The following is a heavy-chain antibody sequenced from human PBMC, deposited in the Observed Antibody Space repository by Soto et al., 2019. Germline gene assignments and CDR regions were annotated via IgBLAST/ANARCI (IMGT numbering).Heavy chain of an antibody. CDR2: ILDSGST. J-gene: IGHJ4*02. D-gene: IGHD2-2*01. Sequence: SETLSLTCRVSGGSVSGGMYYLTWIRPPPGKGLEWIGYILDSGSTDYNPSLKSRLTISITTSKNQFSLNLTSVTAADTAVYYCARQRVTPAQYYFDSWGLGALVNAPQ. CDR1: GGSVSGGMYY. V-gene: IGHV4-61*01. CDR3: ARQRVTPAQYYFDS.